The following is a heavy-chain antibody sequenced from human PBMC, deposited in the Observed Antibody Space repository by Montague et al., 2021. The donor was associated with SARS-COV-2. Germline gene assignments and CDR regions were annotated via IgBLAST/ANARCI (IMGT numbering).Heavy chain of an antibody. J-gene: IGHJ6*02. Sequence: PALVKPTQTLTLTCTFSGFSLSTSGMSVTWIRRPPGKALEWLARIDWDNDKYYSTSLKTRLTISKDTSKNQVVLTVTNVDPFDTATYYCARIVSLVVPSDIPQMYYYGLDVWGQGTTVIVSS. CDR3: ARIVSLVVPSDIPQMYYYGLDV. CDR2: IDWDNDK. D-gene: IGHD2-2*01. CDR1: GFSLSTSGMS. V-gene: IGHV2-70*11.